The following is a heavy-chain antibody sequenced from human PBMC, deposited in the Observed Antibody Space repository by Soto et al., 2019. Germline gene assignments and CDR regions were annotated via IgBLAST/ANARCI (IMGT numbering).Heavy chain of an antibody. Sequence: SETLSLTCPVPGGSVSRGSYYWSWIRQPPGKGLEWIGYIYYSGSTNYNPSLKSRVTISVDTSKNQFSLKLSSVAAADTAVYYCAREIVGVTNWFDPWGQGTLVTVSS. V-gene: IGHV4-61*01. D-gene: IGHD1-26*01. CDR1: GGSVSRGSYY. J-gene: IGHJ5*02. CDR2: IYYSGST. CDR3: AREIVGVTNWFDP.